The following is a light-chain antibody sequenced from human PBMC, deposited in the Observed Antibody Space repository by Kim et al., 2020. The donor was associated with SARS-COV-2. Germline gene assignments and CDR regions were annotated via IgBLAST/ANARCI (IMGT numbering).Light chain of an antibody. V-gene: IGLV2-8*01. Sequence: QSALTQPPSASGSPGQSVTISCTGTSSDIGDYDYVSWYQQHPGKAPKLMIYEVSKRPSGVPDRFSGSKSGNTASLTVSGLQAEDEADYYCSSCAGSSNLVFGGGTQLTVL. CDR3: SSCAGSSNLV. CDR2: EVS. J-gene: IGLJ3*02. CDR1: SSDIGDYDY.